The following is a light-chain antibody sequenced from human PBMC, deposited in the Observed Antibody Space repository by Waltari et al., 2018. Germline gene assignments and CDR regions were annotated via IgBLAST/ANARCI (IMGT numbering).Light chain of an antibody. Sequence: DIQMTQSPSTVSASVGDRVTITCRASQTISRWLAWYQQKPGKAPKVPIHKASSLQSGVPSLFSGSGSGTEFTLNITSLQPDDFATYYCQHYNSFSALFTFGPGTQVDIK. V-gene: IGKV1-5*03. CDR3: QHYNSFSALFT. CDR2: KAS. CDR1: QTISRW. J-gene: IGKJ3*01.